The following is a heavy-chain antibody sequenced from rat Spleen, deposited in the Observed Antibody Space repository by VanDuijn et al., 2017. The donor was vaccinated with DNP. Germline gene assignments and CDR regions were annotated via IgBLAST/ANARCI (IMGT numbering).Heavy chain of an antibody. CDR3: TTGPGFAY. J-gene: IGHJ3*01. CDR1: GFTFSDYN. Sequence: EVQLVESGGGLVQPGRSLKLSCAASGFTFSDYNMAWVRQAPKKGLEWVATISYDGSSTYYRDSVKGRFTISRDNAKSTLYLQMDSLRSEDTATYYCTTGPGFAYWGQGTLVTVSS. V-gene: IGHV5-7*01. D-gene: IGHD3-1*01. CDR2: ISYDGSST.